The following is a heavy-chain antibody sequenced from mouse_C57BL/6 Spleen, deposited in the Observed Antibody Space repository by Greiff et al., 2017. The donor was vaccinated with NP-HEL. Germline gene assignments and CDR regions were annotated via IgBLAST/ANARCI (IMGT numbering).Heavy chain of an antibody. Sequence: DVMLVESGGGLVKPGGSLKLSCAASGFTFSDYGMHWVRQAPEKGLEWVAYISSGSSTIYYADTVKGRFTISRDNAKNTLFLQMTSLRSEDTAMYYCARRDWDEGAMDYWGQGTSVTVSS. CDR3: ARRDWDEGAMDY. CDR1: GFTFSDYG. J-gene: IGHJ4*01. D-gene: IGHD4-1*01. CDR2: ISSGSSTI. V-gene: IGHV5-17*01.